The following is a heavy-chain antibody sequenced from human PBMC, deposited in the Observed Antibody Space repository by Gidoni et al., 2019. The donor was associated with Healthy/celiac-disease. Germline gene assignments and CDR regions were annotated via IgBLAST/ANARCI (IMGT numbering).Heavy chain of an antibody. CDR3: ARDLGAADDY. V-gene: IGHV3-11*06. Sequence: GRFTISRDNAKNSLYLQMNSLRAEDTAVYYCARDLGAADDYWGQGTLVTVSS. J-gene: IGHJ4*02. D-gene: IGHD6-13*01.